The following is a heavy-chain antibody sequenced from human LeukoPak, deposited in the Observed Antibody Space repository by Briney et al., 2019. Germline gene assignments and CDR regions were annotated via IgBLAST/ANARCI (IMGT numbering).Heavy chain of an antibody. D-gene: IGHD3-10*01. V-gene: IGHV4-61*01. CDR3: ARSVWQPGDWYFDL. J-gene: IGHJ2*01. CDR1: GYSISSGYY. Sequence: SETLSLTCTVSGYSISSGYYWGWIRQPPGKGLEWIGYIYYSGSTNYNPSLKSRVTISVDTSKNQFSLKLSSVTAADTAVYYCARSVWQPGDWYFDLWGRGTLVTVSS. CDR2: IYYSGST.